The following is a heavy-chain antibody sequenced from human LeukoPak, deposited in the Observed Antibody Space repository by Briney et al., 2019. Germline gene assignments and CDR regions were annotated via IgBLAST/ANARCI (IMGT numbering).Heavy chain of an antibody. Sequence: GGSLRLSCAASGFTFSSYAMSWVRQAPGKGLEWVSAISGSGGSTYYADSVKGRFTISRDNSKNTLYLQMNSLRAEDTAVYYCAKSGRRGYCSGGSRCSGNYFDYWGQGTLVTVFS. CDR3: AKSGRRGYCSGGSRCSGNYFDY. CDR1: GFTFSSYA. D-gene: IGHD2-15*01. V-gene: IGHV3-23*01. J-gene: IGHJ4*02. CDR2: ISGSGGST.